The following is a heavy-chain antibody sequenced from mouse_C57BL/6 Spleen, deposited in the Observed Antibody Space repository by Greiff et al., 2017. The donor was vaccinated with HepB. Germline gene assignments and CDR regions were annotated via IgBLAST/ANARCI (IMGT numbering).Heavy chain of an antibody. Sequence: EVQLQQSGPELVKPGASVKIPCKASGYTFTDYNMDWVKQSHGKSLEWIGDINPNNGGTIYNQKFKGKATLTVDTSSSTAYMELRSLTSEDTAVYYCARFRGSDVDWYFDVWGKGTTVTVSS. CDR3: ARFRGSDVDWYFDV. J-gene: IGHJ1*03. CDR2: INPNNGGT. CDR1: GYTFTDYN. V-gene: IGHV1-18*01. D-gene: IGHD1-1*01.